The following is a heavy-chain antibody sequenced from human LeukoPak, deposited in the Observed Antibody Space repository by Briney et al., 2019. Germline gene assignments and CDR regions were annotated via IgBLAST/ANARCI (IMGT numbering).Heavy chain of an antibody. D-gene: IGHD2-21*01. CDR3: ARAGGLWDAFAI. CDR2: ISNSSSYI. V-gene: IGHV3-21*01. Sequence: GGSLRLSCAASGFTFSSYDMNWVRQPPGKGLEWVSSISNSSSYIYYADSVKGLFTISRDNTKNSLYLQLNSLRAEDTAVYYCARAGGLWDAFAIWGQGTMVTVSS. J-gene: IGHJ3*02. CDR1: GFTFSSYD.